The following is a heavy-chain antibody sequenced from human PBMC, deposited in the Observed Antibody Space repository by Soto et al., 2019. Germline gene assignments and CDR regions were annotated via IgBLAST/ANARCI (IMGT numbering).Heavy chain of an antibody. J-gene: IGHJ4*02. V-gene: IGHV1-24*01. CDR2: FDPEDGET. D-gene: IGHD6-19*01. Sequence: ASVKVSCKVSGYTLTELSMHWVRQAPGKGLEWMGGFDPEDGETIYAQKFQGRVTMTEDTSTDTAYMKLSSLRSEDTAVYYCATDIRYSSGWYDSGIFDYWGQGTLVTVSS. CDR3: ATDIRYSSGWYDSGIFDY. CDR1: GYTLTELS.